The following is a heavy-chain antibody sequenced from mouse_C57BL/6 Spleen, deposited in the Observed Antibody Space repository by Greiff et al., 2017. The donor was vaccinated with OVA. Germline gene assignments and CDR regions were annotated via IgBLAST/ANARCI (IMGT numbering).Heavy chain of an antibody. CDR2: ISSGGSYT. Sequence: EVQRVESGGDLVKPGGSLKLSCAASGFTFSSYGMSWVRQTPDKRLEWVATISSGGSYTYYPDSVKGRFTISRDNAKNTLYLQMSSLKSEDTAMYYCARVYSNGPYYFDYWGQGTTLTVSS. D-gene: IGHD2-5*01. V-gene: IGHV5-6*01. J-gene: IGHJ2*01. CDR3: ARVYSNGPYYFDY. CDR1: GFTFSSYG.